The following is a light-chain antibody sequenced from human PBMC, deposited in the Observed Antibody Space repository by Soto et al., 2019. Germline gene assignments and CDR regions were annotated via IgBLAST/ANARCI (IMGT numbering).Light chain of an antibody. J-gene: IGKJ3*01. CDR2: AAS. CDR3: QPYGRSNPVI. V-gene: IGKV3-20*01. Sequence: EIVLTQSPGTLSLSPGERATLSCRASQSVRNNFLAWYQQKPGQAPRLLFYAASNRVTGIPDRFSGSGSGTDFSLTISRLEPEDFAVYYCQPYGRSNPVIFGPGTKVDTK. CDR1: QSVRNNF.